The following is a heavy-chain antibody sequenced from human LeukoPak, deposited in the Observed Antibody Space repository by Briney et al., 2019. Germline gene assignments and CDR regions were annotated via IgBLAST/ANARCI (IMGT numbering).Heavy chain of an antibody. D-gene: IGHD2-2*01. V-gene: IGHV1-3*01. CDR3: ARDGLYCTSSSCPPVPGLYGLDV. J-gene: IGHJ6*02. CDR2: INAGNGNT. CDR1: GYTFSKYA. Sequence: GASVKVSCKASGYTFSKYALQWVRQAPGQRLEWMGWINAGNGNTKYSQNFEDRVTITRDTSASTAYMELSSLRSEDTAVYYCARDGLYCTSSSCPPVPGLYGLDVWGQGTTVTVSS.